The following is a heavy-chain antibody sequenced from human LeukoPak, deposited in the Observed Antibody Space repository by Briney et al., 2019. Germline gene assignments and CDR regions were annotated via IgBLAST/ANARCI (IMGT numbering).Heavy chain of an antibody. Sequence: KPSETLSLTCTVSGGSISSYYWNWIRQPPGKGLEWIGYIYNSGSTNYNPSLKSRVTISVDTSKNQFSLKLSSVTAADTAVYYCARDGGGSLYYYYYYMDVWGKGTTVTVSS. CDR3: ARDGGGSLYYYYYYMDV. J-gene: IGHJ6*03. V-gene: IGHV4-59*12. D-gene: IGHD1-26*01. CDR1: GGSISSYY. CDR2: IYNSGST.